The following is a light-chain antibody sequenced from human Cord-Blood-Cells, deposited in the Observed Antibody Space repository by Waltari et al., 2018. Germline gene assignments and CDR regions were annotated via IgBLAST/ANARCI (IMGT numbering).Light chain of an antibody. CDR3: QQSYSTPRT. CDR1: QIISSY. J-gene: IGKJ1*01. V-gene: IGKV1-39*01. CDR2: AAS. Sequence: DIQMTQSPSSQSASVGDRVTITCRASQIISSYLNWYQQKPGKAPKLLIYAASSLQSGVPSRFSGRGSGTDFTLTISSLQPEDFATYYCQQSYSTPRTFGQGTKVEIK.